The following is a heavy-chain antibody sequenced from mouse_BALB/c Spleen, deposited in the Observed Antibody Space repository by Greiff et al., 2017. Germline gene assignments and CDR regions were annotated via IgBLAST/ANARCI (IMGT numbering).Heavy chain of an antibody. J-gene: IGHJ4*01. V-gene: IGHV5-6-5*01. Sequence: EVMLVESGGGLVKPGGSLKLSCAASGFTFSSYAMSWVRQTPEKRLEWVASISSGGSTYYPDSVKGRFTISRDNARNILYLQMSSLRSEDTAMYYCARGSTATDAMDYWGQGTSVTVSS. CDR3: ARGSTATDAMDY. CDR2: ISSGGST. CDR1: GFTFSSYA. D-gene: IGHD1-2*01.